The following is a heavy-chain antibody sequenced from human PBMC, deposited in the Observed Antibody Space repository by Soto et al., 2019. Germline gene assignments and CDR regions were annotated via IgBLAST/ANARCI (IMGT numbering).Heavy chain of an antibody. CDR3: AKDRDDIGMVDAFEI. V-gene: IGHV3-23*01. CDR1: GFTFSRYA. D-gene: IGHD2-15*01. CDR2: ISGSGITT. J-gene: IGHJ3*02. Sequence: EMQLLESGGDLVQPGGSLRLSCAASGFTFSRYAMTWVRLAPGKGLQYISAISGSGITTYSADSMKGRFTISRDNSKNTLYLQMNSLRAEDTAVYYCAKDRDDIGMVDAFEIWGQGTMVTVSS.